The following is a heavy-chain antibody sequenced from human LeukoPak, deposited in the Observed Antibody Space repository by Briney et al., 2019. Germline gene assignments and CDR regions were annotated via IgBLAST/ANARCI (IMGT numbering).Heavy chain of an antibody. J-gene: IGHJ3*01. CDR3: ARDDYGVFDAFDV. CDR1: GGSISSHF. Sequence: APETLSLTCTVSGGSISSHFWTWIRQAPGKRLEWLGYVSKSGSTNYNPSLQSRITISLDTSKNQFSLILTSVTAADTAVYFCARDDYGVFDAFDVWGQGTVVTVSS. V-gene: IGHV4-4*08. CDR2: VSKSGST. D-gene: IGHD3-16*01.